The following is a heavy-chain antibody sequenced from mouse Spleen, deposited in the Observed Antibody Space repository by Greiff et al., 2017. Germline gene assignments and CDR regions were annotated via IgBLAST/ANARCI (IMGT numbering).Heavy chain of an antibody. CDR1: GFTFSSYA. V-gene: IGHV5-9-3*01. CDR2: ISSGGSYT. D-gene: IGHD2-3*01. CDR3: ARRDGYYGD. J-gene: IGHJ2*01. Sequence: LMESGGGLVKPGGSLKLSCAASGFTFSSYAMSWVRQTPEKRLEWVATISSGGSYTYYPDSVKGRFTISRDNAKNTLYLQMSSLRSEDTAMYYCARRDGYYGDWGQGTTLTVSS.